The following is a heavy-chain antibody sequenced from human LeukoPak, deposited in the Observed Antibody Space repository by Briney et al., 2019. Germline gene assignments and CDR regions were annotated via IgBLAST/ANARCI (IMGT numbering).Heavy chain of an antibody. CDR3: AKGDSISWYYFDY. V-gene: IGHV3-23*01. Sequence: GGSLRLSCAASGFTFNNYAMTWVRQAPGKGLEWVSAISGSGGSTYYADSVKGRFTISRDNSKNTLYLQMNSLRAEDTAVYYCAKGDSISWYYFDYWGQGTLVTVSS. D-gene: IGHD6-13*01. J-gene: IGHJ4*02. CDR2: ISGSGGST. CDR1: GFTFNNYA.